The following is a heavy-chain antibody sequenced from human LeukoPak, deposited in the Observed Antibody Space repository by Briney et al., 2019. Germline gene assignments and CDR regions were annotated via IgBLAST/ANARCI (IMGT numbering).Heavy chain of an antibody. CDR1: GDSVSSNSAA. J-gene: IGHJ5*02. D-gene: IGHD1-26*01. Sequence: SQTLSLTCAISGDSVSSNSAAWNWIRQSPSRGLEWLGRTYYRSKWYNDYAVSVKSRITINPDTSKNQFSLQLNSVTPEDTAVYYCARTRVDWGGSYWLNWFDPWGQGTLVTVSS. CDR3: ARTRVDWGGSYWLNWFDP. V-gene: IGHV6-1*01. CDR2: TYYRSKWYN.